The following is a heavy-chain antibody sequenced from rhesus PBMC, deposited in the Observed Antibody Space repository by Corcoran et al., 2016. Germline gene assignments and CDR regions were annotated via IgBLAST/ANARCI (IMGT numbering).Heavy chain of an antibody. CDR3: ARAWLFRYWYFDL. V-gene: IGHV4S10*01. J-gene: IGHJ2*01. CDR1: GGSLSDRYR. D-gene: IGHD3-28*01. Sequence: QVQLQESGPGVVKPSETLSLTCAVSGGSLSDRYRWRWIRQPPGRGLEWMGYIYGSSTSTNYNPSLKSRVTISKDTSKNQFSLKLSSVTAADTAVYYCARAWLFRYWYFDLWGPGTPITISS. CDR2: IYGSSTST.